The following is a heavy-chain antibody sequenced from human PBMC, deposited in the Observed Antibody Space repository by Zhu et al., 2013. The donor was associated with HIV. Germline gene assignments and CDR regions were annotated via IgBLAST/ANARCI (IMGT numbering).Heavy chain of an antibody. V-gene: IGHV1-69*01. J-gene: IGHJ4*02. D-gene: IGHD1-26*01. CDR1: GGTFSSYA. Sequence: QVQLVQSGAEVKKPGSSVKVSCKASGGTFSSYAISWVRQAPGQGLEWMGGIIPIFGTANYAQKFQGRVTITADESTSTAYMELSSLRSEDTAVYYCARAQWGGSRSSPALYYFDYVGPGNPGHRLL. CDR3: ARAQWGGSRSSPALYYFDY. CDR2: IIPIFGTA.